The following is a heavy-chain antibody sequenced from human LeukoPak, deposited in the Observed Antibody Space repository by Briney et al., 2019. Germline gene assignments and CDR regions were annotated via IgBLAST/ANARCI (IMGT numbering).Heavy chain of an antibody. J-gene: IGHJ4*02. CDR3: ARDPGFGAIDF. V-gene: IGHV3-7*01. CDR1: GFSFTSSW. CDR2: LDQDGGQR. Sequence: PGGSLRLSCAASGFSFTSSWMTWFRQAPGKGLEWVANLDQDGGQRYYLDSVRCRFTISRDNAHNSLYLQMNSLRVDDTALYYCARDPGFGAIDFWGQRTLVTVSS. D-gene: IGHD3-10*01.